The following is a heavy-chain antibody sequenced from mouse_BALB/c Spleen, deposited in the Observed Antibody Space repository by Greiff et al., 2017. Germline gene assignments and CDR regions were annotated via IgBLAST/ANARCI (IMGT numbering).Heavy chain of an antibody. CDR1: GFNIQDYY. Sequence: EVQLQQSGAELVRSGASVKLSCTASGFNIQDYYMHWVKQRPEQGLEWIGWIDPENGDTEYAPKFQGKATMTADTSSNTAYLQLSSLTSEDTAVYYCNEGTGTLADWGQGTLVTVSA. V-gene: IGHV14-4*02. CDR2: IDPENGDT. J-gene: IGHJ3*01. CDR3: NEGTGTLAD. D-gene: IGHD4-1*01.